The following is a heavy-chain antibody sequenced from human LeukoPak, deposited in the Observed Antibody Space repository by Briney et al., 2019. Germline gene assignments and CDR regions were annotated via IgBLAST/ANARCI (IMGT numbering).Heavy chain of an antibody. V-gene: IGHV3-30*18. CDR1: GFTFSSYG. J-gene: IGHJ6*02. CDR3: AKGFTYYYYGMDV. Sequence: GGSLRLSCAASGFTFSSYGMHWVRQAPGKGLEWVALISYDGSNKYYADSVKGRFTISRDNSKNTLYLQMNSLRAEDTAVYYCAKGFTYYYYGMDVWGQGTTVTVSS. CDR2: ISYDGSNK.